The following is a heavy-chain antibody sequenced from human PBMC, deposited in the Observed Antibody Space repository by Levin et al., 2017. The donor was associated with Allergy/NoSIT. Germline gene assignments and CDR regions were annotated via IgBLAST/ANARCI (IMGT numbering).Heavy chain of an antibody. CDR3: ARLAAAGPFDY. Sequence: ASVKVSCAASGFTFSSYRMNWVRQAPGKGLEWVSSISSSSSYIYYADSVKGRFTISRDNAKNSLYLQMNSLRAEDTAVYYCARLAAAGPFDYWGQGTLVTVSS. CDR1: GFTFSSYR. J-gene: IGHJ4*02. V-gene: IGHV3-21*01. D-gene: IGHD6-13*01. CDR2: ISSSSSYI.